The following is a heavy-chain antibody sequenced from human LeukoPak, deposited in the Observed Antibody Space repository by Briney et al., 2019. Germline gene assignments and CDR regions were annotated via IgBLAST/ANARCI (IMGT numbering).Heavy chain of an antibody. CDR1: GFTFSSYG. CDR2: ISYDGSNK. V-gene: IGHV3-30*03. CDR3: VYDSSGYYYAPFDY. Sequence: GGSLRLSCAASGFTFSSYGMHWVRQAPGKGLEWVAVISYDGSNKYYADSVKGRFTISRDNSKNTLYLQMNSLRAEHTAVYYCVYDSSGYYYAPFDYWGQGTLVTVSS. D-gene: IGHD3-22*01. J-gene: IGHJ4*02.